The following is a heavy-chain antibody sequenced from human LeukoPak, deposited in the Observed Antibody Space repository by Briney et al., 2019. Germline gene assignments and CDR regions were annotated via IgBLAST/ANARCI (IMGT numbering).Heavy chain of an antibody. D-gene: IGHD7-27*01. V-gene: IGHV3-7*01. CDR3: ARGVWAPFDS. CDR2: IKQDGSEK. J-gene: IGHJ4*02. Sequence: PGGSLRLSCAASGFSLSNYWMNWVRQAPGKGLEWVANIKQDGSEKNYVDSEKGRFSISRDNAKNSLILQMNSLRDEDTAVYYCARGVWAPFDSWGQGTLVSVSS. CDR1: GFSLSNYW.